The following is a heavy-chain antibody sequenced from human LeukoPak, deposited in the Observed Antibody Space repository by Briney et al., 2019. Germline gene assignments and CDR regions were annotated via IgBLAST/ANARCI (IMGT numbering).Heavy chain of an antibody. V-gene: IGHV3-11*01. CDR1: GFTFSDYY. CDR3: ARDRNRRLGSPNWFDP. Sequence: GGSLRLSCAASGFTFSDYYMSWIRQAPGKGLEWVSYISSSGSTIYYADSVKGRFTISRDNAKNSLYLQMNSLRAGDTAVYYCARDRNRRLGSPNWFDPWGQGTLVTVSS. CDR2: ISSSGSTI. D-gene: IGHD1-1*01. J-gene: IGHJ5*02.